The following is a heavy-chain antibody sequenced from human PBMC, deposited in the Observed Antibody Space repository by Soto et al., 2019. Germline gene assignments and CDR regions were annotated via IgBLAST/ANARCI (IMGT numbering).Heavy chain of an antibody. CDR2: IIPIFGIA. D-gene: IGHD2-2*01. CDR3: AREDRDRETGLVPAAIDGMDV. V-gene: IGHV1-69*08. Sequence: QVQLVQSGAEVKKPGSSVKVSCKASGGTFSRYSITWVRQAPGHGLEWIGRIIPIFGIASYAQKFQGRVTMTADESTSTAYMGLSSLRSDDTAVYYCAREDRDRETGLVPAAIDGMDVWGQGTTVTVSS. CDR1: GGTFSRYS. J-gene: IGHJ6*02.